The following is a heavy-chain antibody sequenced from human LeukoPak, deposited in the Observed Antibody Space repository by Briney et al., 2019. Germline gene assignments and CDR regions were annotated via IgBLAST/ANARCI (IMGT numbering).Heavy chain of an antibody. CDR2: INTNSGGR. Sequence: GASVKVSCTASGYTFTGYYMHWVRHAPGQGHEWMGRINTNSGGRNYAQKFHGRVTMTRDTTISTAYMQLLRLRTDDTAVDYCARLGPSSRMAAAVLYYFDYWGQGTLVTVSS. D-gene: IGHD6-13*01. CDR1: GYTFTGYY. V-gene: IGHV1-2*06. CDR3: ARLGPSSRMAAAVLYYFDY. J-gene: IGHJ4*02.